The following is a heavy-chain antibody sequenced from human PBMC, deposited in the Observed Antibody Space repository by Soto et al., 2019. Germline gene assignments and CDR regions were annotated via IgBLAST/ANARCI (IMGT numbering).Heavy chain of an antibody. Sequence: GGSLRLACAASGFPFSTYWMHLVRQSPGKGLVRVSRINSDGTSTAYEDSVKRRFTISRDNAKKTLYLQMNRMRVEDTAVYFSARESVPTVVYQVEYFDIWGQGILFTVSS. V-gene: IGHV3-74*01. CDR3: ARESVPTVVYQVEYFDI. D-gene: IGHD2-2*01. J-gene: IGHJ3*02. CDR2: INSDGTST. CDR1: GFPFSTYW.